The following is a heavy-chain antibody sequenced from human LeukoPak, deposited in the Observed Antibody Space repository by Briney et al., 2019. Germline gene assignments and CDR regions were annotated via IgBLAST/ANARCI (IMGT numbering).Heavy chain of an antibody. Sequence: GGSLRLSCAASGFTFISYNMNWVRQAPGKGLEWISYISGGGEHIIYADSVKARFTISRDNAKNSVYLQMNSLRAEDTAVYYCARVKGGSSWYSRGRIYYYYYMDVWGKGTTVTVSS. CDR1: GFTFISYN. CDR3: ARVKGGSSWYSRGRIYYYYYMDV. J-gene: IGHJ6*03. V-gene: IGHV3-48*01. D-gene: IGHD6-13*01. CDR2: ISGGGEHI.